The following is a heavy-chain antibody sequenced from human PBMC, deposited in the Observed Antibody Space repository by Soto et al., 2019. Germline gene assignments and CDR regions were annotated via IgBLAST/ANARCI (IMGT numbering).Heavy chain of an antibody. CDR2: IYYSGST. D-gene: IGHD3-10*01. CDR1: GGSISSGGYY. J-gene: IGHJ5*02. CDR3: ARDRITMVRGPYNWFDP. Sequence: PSETLSLTCTVSGGSISSGGYYWSWIRQHPGKGLEWIGYIYYSGSTYYNPSLKSRVTISVDTSKNQFSLKLSSVTAADTAVYYCARDRITMVRGPYNWFDPWGQGTLVTVSS. V-gene: IGHV4-31*03.